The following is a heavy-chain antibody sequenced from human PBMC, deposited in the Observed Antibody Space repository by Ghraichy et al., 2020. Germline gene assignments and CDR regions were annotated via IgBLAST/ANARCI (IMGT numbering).Heavy chain of an antibody. CDR3: ARGAYSSGWQTFDY. J-gene: IGHJ4*02. V-gene: IGHV4-4*07. CDR2: IYTSGST. D-gene: IGHD6-19*01. CDR1: GGSISSYY. Sequence: SETLSLTCTVSGGSISSYYWSWIRQPAGKGLEWIGRIYTSGSTNYNPSLKSRVTMSVDTSKNQFSLKLSSVTAADTAVYYCARGAYSSGWQTFDYWGQGTLVTVSS.